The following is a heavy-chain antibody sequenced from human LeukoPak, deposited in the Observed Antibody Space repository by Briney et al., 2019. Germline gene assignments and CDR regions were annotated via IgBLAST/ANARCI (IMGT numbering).Heavy chain of an antibody. CDR2: ISYDGSNK. J-gene: IGHJ6*02. Sequence: GGSLRLSCAASGFTFSSYGMHWVRQAPGKGLEWVAAISYDGSNKYYADSVKGRFTISRDNSKNTLYLQMNSLRAEDTAVYYCARTITMIVLGMDVWGQGTTVTVSS. CDR3: ARTITMIVLGMDV. D-gene: IGHD3-22*01. V-gene: IGHV3-30*03. CDR1: GFTFSSYG.